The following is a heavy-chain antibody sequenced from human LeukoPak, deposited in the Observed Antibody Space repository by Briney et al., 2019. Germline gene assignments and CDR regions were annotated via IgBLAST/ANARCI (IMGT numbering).Heavy chain of an antibody. CDR3: ARGGDYDY. D-gene: IGHD4-17*01. CDR2: IRYDGSNR. V-gene: IGHV3-30*02. Sequence: PGGSLRLSCGVSGFTFSSYGMHWVRQAPGKGLEWVAYIRYDGSNRHYADSVKGRFTISRDNSKNTLYLQMNSLRAEDTAVYYCARGGDYDYWGQGTLVTGSS. CDR1: GFTFSSYG. J-gene: IGHJ4*02.